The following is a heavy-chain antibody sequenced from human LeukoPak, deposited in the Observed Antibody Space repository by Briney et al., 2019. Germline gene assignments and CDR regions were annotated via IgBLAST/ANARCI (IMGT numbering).Heavy chain of an antibody. CDR3: ARMGVGQTDAFDI. D-gene: IGHD3-16*01. CDR1: GGTFSSYA. Sequence: ASVKVSCKAFGGTFSSYAISWVRQAPGQGLEWMGGIIPIFGTANYAQKFQGRVTITADKSTSTAYMELSSLRSEDTAVYYCARMGVGQTDAFDIWGQGTMVTVSS. CDR2: IIPIFGTA. V-gene: IGHV1-69*06. J-gene: IGHJ3*02.